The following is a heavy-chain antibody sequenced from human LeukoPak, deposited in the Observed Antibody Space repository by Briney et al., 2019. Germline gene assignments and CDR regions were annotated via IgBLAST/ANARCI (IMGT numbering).Heavy chain of an antibody. CDR3: ARHESNGYIASAFDT. V-gene: IGHV5-51*01. D-gene: IGHD5-18*01. CDR2: IYPGDSDT. J-gene: IGHJ4*02. Sequence: PGESLKTSCKGSGYSCTDYWIAWVRQMPGKGLEWLGIIYPGDSDTRYSPSFQGHVTISADKSISTAYLHWSSLKASDTAMYYCARHESNGYIASAFDTWGQGTLVTVSS. CDR1: GYSCTDYW.